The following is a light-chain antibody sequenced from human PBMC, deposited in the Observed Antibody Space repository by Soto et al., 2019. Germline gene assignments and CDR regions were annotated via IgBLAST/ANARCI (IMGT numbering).Light chain of an antibody. CDR3: QQGHNWPLT. V-gene: IGKV3-15*01. CDR1: QGISSE. J-gene: IGKJ2*01. CDR2: GAS. Sequence: EIVMTLSPATLSLSPRERAALSCRASQGISSELAWYQQKPGQTPRLLIYGASTRATGVPARFTGSGSGSDFTLTISGLQSEDFAVYYCQQGHNWPLTFGQGTRLEI.